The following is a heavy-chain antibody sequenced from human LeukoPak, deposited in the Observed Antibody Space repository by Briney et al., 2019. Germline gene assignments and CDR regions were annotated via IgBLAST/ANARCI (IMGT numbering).Heavy chain of an antibody. J-gene: IGHJ6*03. V-gene: IGHV4-39*07. CDR3: ARACGGVGYYDFWSGPFNYYYYYMDV. CDR2: IYYSGST. CDR1: GGSISSSSYY. D-gene: IGHD3-3*01. Sequence: SETLSLTCTVSGGSISSSSYYWGWIRQPPGKGLEWIGSIYYSGSTYYNPSLKSRVTISVDTSKNQFSLKLSPVTAADTAVYYCARACGGVGYYDFWSGPFNYYYYYMDVWGKGTTVTVSS.